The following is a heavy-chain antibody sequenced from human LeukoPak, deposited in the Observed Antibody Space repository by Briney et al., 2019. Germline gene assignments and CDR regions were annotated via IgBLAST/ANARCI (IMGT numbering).Heavy chain of an antibody. J-gene: IGHJ4*02. Sequence: GRSLRLSCAAPGFTFSSYGMHWVRQAPGKGLEWVAVIWYDGSNKYYADSVKGRFTISRDNSKNTLYLQMNSLRAEDTAVYYCARDKSSSTNLLDYWGQGTLVTVSS. CDR2: IWYDGSNK. D-gene: IGHD2-2*01. V-gene: IGHV3-33*01. CDR3: ARDKSSSTNLLDY. CDR1: GFTFSSYG.